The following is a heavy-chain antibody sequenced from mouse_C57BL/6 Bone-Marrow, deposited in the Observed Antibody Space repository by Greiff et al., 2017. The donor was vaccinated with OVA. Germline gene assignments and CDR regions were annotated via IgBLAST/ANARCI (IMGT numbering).Heavy chain of an antibody. V-gene: IGHV5-17*01. J-gene: IGHJ1*03. Sequence: DVMLVESGGGLVKPGGSLKLSCAASGFTFSDYGMHWVRQAPETGLEWVAYISSGSSTIYYAATVKGRFTISRDNAKNTLFLQMTSLRSEDTAMYYCARTGYWYFDVWGTGTTVTGSS. CDR2: ISSGSSTI. CDR1: GFTFSDYG. CDR3: ARTGYWYFDV.